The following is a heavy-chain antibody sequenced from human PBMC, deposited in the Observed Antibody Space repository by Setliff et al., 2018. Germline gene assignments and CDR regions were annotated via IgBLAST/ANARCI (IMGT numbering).Heavy chain of an antibody. Sequence: ASVKVSCKASGFTFKTYSFSWIRQAPGQGLEWVGWISGYNSNTIYAQNFQGRVTMTTDASTNTAYMELRSLRSDDTAVYYCATFRGYTYGYDYWGQGTLVTVSS. CDR1: GFTFKTYS. CDR3: ATFRGYTYGYDY. CDR2: ISGYNSNT. D-gene: IGHD5-18*01. J-gene: IGHJ4*02. V-gene: IGHV1-18*01.